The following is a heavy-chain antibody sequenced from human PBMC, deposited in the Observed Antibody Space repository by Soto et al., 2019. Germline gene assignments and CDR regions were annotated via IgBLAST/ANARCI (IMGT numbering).Heavy chain of an antibody. Sequence: ASVKVSCKGSGHTFTYVYLHWVRQAPGQELEWMGWIKPFNGNTKYAQKFQDRVTFTGDTSLNTAYMELSSLRSDDTAMFYCASGSYDASGYFDYWGQGTLVAVPS. CDR3: ASGSYDASGYFDY. D-gene: IGHD3-22*01. V-gene: IGHV1-45*02. J-gene: IGHJ4*02. CDR2: IKPFNGNT. CDR1: GHTFTYVY.